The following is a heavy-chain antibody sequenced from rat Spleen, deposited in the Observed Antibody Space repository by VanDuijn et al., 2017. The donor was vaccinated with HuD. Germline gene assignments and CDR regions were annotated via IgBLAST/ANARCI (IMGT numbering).Heavy chain of an antibody. CDR1: GFTFSDCY. D-gene: IGHD1-4*01. CDR2: IIYDGSRT. V-gene: IGHV5S10*01. J-gene: IGHJ3*01. CDR3: ATPTPGIPFAY. Sequence: EVQLVESDGGLVQPGRSLKLSCATSGFTFSDCYMAWVRQAPKKGLEWVATIIYDGSRTYYRDSVKGRFTISRDNAKSTLYLQMDSLRSEDTATYYCATPTPGIPFAYWGQGTLVTVSS.